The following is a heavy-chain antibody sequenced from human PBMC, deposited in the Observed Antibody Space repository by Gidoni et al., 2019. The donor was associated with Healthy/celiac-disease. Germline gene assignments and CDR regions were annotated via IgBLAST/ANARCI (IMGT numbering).Heavy chain of an antibody. Sequence: QVQLVESGGGLVKPGGSLRLSCAASGFTFSDYYMSWIRQAPGKGLEWVSYISSSGSTIYYADSVKGRFTISRDNAKNSLYLQMNSLRAEDTAVYYCARAGGYCSSTSCLPRYYYYGMDVWGQGTTVTVSS. V-gene: IGHV3-11*01. CDR1: GFTFSDYY. J-gene: IGHJ6*02. CDR3: ARAGGYCSSTSCLPRYYYYGMDV. D-gene: IGHD2-2*01. CDR2: ISSSGSTI.